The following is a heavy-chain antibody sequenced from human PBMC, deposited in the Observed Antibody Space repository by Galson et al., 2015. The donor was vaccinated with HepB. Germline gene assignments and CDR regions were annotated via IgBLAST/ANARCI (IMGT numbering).Heavy chain of an antibody. V-gene: IGHV3-23*01. J-gene: IGHJ4*02. D-gene: IGHD2-15*01. CDR1: GFTFTDHY. Sequence: SLRLSCAASGFTFTDHYMSWIRQAPGKGLEWVSLISAGGGETRYADSVKGRFTVSRDNSKNTQYLQMNSLRAEDTAIYYCAKSFYGGSYYFDSWGRGTLVAVSS. CDR2: ISAGGGET. CDR3: AKSFYGGSYYFDS.